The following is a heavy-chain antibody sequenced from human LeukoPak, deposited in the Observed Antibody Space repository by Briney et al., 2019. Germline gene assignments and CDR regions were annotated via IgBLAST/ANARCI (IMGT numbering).Heavy chain of an antibody. Sequence: GGSLRLSCAASGFTISSYAMYWVRQAPGKGLEWVALISYDGSNKYYADSVKGRFTISRDNSKNTLYLQMNSLRAEDTAVYYCARDGATYYYYYGMDVWGQGTTVTVSS. CDR2: ISYDGSNK. CDR3: ARDGATYYYYYGMDV. J-gene: IGHJ6*02. D-gene: IGHD1-26*01. CDR1: GFTISSYA. V-gene: IGHV3-30*04.